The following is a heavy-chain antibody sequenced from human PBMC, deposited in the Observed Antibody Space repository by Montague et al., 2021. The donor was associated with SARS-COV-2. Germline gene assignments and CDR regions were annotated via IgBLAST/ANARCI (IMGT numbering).Heavy chain of an antibody. V-gene: IGHV2-70*11. D-gene: IGHD3-22*01. Sequence: PALVKPTQTLTLTCTFSGFSLSTSGMCVSWIRQPPGKALEWLARIDWDDDKYYSTSLKTRLTISKDTSKNQVVLTMTNMDPVDTATYYCARTPYYYDSSGYYCGASDIWGQGTMVTVSS. J-gene: IGHJ3*02. CDR1: GFSLSTSGMC. CDR3: ARTPYYYDSSGYYCGASDI. CDR2: IDWDDDK.